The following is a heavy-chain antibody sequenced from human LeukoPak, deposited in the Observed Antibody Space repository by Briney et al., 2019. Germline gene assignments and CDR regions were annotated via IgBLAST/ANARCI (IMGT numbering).Heavy chain of an antibody. CDR2: IYYSGST. J-gene: IGHJ4*02. V-gene: IGHV4-59*01. CDR3: AVMFTAGYCSSTSCSGEGVYFDY. D-gene: IGHD2-2*01. CDR1: GGSISSYY. Sequence: SETLSLTCTVWGGSISSYYWSWIRQPPGKRLEWIGHIYYSGSTNYNPSLKSRVTISVETSKNQFSLKLSSVTAADTAVYCFAVMFTAGYCSSTSCSGEGVYFDYWGQGTLVTVSS.